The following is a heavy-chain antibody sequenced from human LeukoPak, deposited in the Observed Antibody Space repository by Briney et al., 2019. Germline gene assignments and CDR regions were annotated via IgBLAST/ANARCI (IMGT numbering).Heavy chain of an antibody. J-gene: IGHJ3*01. CDR1: GYTFTSYY. V-gene: IGHV1-46*01. D-gene: IGHD1-26*01. CDR3: ARDEGGSRGASYAFDV. CDR2: INPSGGRT. Sequence: ASVKVSCKASGYTFTSYYIHCVRQAPGQGLEWMGIINPSGGRTSYAQKFQGRITVTRDTSTSTVYMELTSVRSEDTAVYYCARDEGGSRGASYAFDVWGQGTMVTVSS.